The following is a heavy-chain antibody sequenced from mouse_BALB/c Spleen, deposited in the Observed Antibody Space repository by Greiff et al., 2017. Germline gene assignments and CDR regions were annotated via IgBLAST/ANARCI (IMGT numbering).Heavy chain of an antibody. Sequence: DVHLVESGGGLVQPGGSLKLSCAASGFTFSSYGMSWVRQTPDKRLELVATINSNGGSTYYPDSVKGRFTISRDNAKNTLYLQMSSLKSEDTAMYYCARDPGAYDYSYYYAMDYWGQGTSVTVSS. J-gene: IGHJ4*01. V-gene: IGHV5-6-3*01. D-gene: IGHD2-4*01. CDR3: ARDPGAYDYSYYYAMDY. CDR1: GFTFSSYG. CDR2: INSNGGST.